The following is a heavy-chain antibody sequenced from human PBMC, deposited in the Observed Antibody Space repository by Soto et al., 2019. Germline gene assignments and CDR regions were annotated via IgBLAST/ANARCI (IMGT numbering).Heavy chain of an antibody. D-gene: IGHD3-10*01. CDR2: IYHSGST. CDR1: GGSIGSYS. Sequence: TSETLSLTCTVSGGSIGSYSWSWIRQPPGKGLEWIGYIYHSGSTYYNPSLKSRVTISVDRSKNQFSLKLSSVTAADTAVYYCASAEYNWFDPWGQGTLVTVSS. CDR3: ASAEYNWFDP. J-gene: IGHJ5*02. V-gene: IGHV4-30-2*01.